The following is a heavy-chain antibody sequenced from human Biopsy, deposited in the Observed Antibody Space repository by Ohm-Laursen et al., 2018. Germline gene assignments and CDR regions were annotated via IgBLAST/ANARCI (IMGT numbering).Heavy chain of an antibody. V-gene: IGHV4-34*01. CDR1: GGSFSGYY. CDR2: INHRGSA. J-gene: IGHJ4*02. CDR3: ARAYPPPGRRLVVVAGDFDC. D-gene: IGHD2-15*01. Sequence: GTLSLTCAVYGGSFSGYYWTWIRQPPGKGLEWIGEINHRGSASYNPSLKSRITVLVDTSKNQFSLKLRSVRAEDTAVYYCARAYPPPGRRLVVVAGDFDCWGQGTRVTVSS.